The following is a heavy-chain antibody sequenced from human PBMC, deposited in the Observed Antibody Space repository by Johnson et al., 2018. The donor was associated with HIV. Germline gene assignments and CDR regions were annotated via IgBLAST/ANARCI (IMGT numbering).Heavy chain of an antibody. Sequence: QVQLVESGGGLVQPGGSLRLSCAASGFTVSSIYMSWVRQAPGKGLEWVSYISSSGSTIYYADSVKGRFTISRDNAKNSLYLQMNSLRAEDTAVYYCAREGIYCTGGRCYVAAFDIWGQGTKVTVSS. CDR1: GFTVSSIY. V-gene: IGHV3-11*04. J-gene: IGHJ3*02. CDR2: ISSSGSTI. CDR3: AREGIYCTGGRCYVAAFDI. D-gene: IGHD2-15*01.